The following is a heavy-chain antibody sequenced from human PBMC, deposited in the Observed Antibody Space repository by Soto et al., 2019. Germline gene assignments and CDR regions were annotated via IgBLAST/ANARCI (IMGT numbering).Heavy chain of an antibody. D-gene: IGHD6-13*01. V-gene: IGHV4-59*01. J-gene: IGHJ4*02. CDR3: ARGGGGSSWYFLVY. Sequence: QVQLQESGPGLVKPSETLSLTCTVSGGSISSYYWSWIRQPPGKGLEWIGYIYYSGSTNYNPSLKGRVTLSVDPSKNQFSLKLSSVTAADTAVYYCARGGGGSSWYFLVYWGQGTLVTVSS. CDR2: IYYSGST. CDR1: GGSISSYY.